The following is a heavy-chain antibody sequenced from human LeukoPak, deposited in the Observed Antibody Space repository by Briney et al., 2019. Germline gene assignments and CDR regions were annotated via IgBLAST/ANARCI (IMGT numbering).Heavy chain of an antibody. D-gene: IGHD3-10*01. J-gene: IGHJ4*02. CDR1: GDSLSNYY. Sequence: SETLSLTCSVSGDSLSNYYWTWMRQPPGEGLEWVGYIYYTGSPNYNPSLKSRVTISVDTSKNQFSLKLSSVTAADTAVYYCARLRDYGSGTFYNDYWGQGTLVTVSS. CDR2: IYYTGSP. CDR3: ARLRDYGSGTFYNDY. V-gene: IGHV4-59*08.